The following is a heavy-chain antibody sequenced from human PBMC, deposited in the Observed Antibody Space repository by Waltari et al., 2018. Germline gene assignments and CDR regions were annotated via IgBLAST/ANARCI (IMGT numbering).Heavy chain of an antibody. D-gene: IGHD3-16*01. CDR2: VSHDEASQ. V-gene: IGHV3-30*18. J-gene: IGHJ4*01. Sequence: QLHLVESGGGVVQPGRSLRLSCEASGFPFSKFDMHWVRQPPGKGLWWGAVVSHDEASQKYAESGRGRLHISRDNSKNTQYLEMNSLRVYDTAVYFCVNWGYGRNSYLLWGQGTMVTVSS. CDR1: GFPFSKFD. CDR3: VNWGYGRNSYLL.